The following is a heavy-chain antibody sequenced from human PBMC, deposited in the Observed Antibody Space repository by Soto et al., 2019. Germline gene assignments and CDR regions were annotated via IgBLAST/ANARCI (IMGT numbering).Heavy chain of an antibody. CDR3: ARVLLVVVAATDVDAFDI. D-gene: IGHD2-15*01. J-gene: IGHJ3*02. CDR2: IKQDGSEK. CDR1: GFTFSSFL. Sequence: GGSLILSSASSGFTFSSFLMSWVRPAPGKGLEWVANIKQDGSEKYYVDSVKGRFTISRDNAKNSLYLQMNSLRAEDTAVYYCARVLLVVVAATDVDAFDIWGQGTMVTGSS. V-gene: IGHV3-7*01.